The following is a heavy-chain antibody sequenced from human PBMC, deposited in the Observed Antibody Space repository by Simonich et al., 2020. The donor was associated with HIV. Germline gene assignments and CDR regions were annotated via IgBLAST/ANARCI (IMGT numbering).Heavy chain of an antibody. Sequence: EVQLVESGGGLVQPGGSLRLSCAASGFSFISFWLHWVRQAPGKVRDWISYISSSSSGIYYADSLKGRFTIPRDNDKNSLYLRMNSLRAEDTAVYYCARDWYFDLWGRGTLVTVSS. J-gene: IGHJ2*01. V-gene: IGHV3-48*01. CDR2: ISSSSSGI. CDR3: ARDWYFDL. CDR1: GFSFISFW.